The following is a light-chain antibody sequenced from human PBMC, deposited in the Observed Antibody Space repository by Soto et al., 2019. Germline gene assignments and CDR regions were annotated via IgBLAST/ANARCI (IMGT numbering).Light chain of an antibody. Sequence: EIVLTQSPATLSLSPGERATLSCRASQSISGYLAWYQHRPGRAPRLLLYDASNRATGIPDWFSGRGSGTDFTLAICSLEPEDFAVYSCQQRASWPLTFGGGTALE. CDR1: QSISGY. CDR2: DAS. V-gene: IGKV3-11*01. CDR3: QQRASWPLT. J-gene: IGKJ4*01.